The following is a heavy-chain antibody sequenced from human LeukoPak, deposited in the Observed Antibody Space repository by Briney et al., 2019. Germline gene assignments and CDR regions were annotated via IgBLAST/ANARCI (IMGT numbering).Heavy chain of an antibody. CDR1: GGSISSSSYY. Sequence: SETLSLTCTVSGGSISSSSYYWGWIRQPPGKGLEWIGSSCYSGSTDYNPSLKSRVTISEDTSKKQVSLKLSSVTAADTAVYYCAREGSHWSAYALLYYFDYWGQGTLVTVSS. J-gene: IGHJ4*02. CDR2: SCYSGST. CDR3: AREGSHWSAYALLYYFDY. D-gene: IGHD3-3*01. V-gene: IGHV4-39*07.